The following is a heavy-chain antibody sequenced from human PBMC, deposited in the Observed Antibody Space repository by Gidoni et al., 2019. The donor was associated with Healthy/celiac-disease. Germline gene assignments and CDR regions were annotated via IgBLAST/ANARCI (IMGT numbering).Heavy chain of an antibody. Sequence: EVQLLESGGGLVQPGGSLSLSCASSGFTFSSYAMSWVRQAPGKGLEWVSAISGSGGSTYYADSVKGRFTISRDNSKNTLYLQMNSLRAEDTAVYYCAKDMGSSSSWDAFDIWGQGTMVTVSS. V-gene: IGHV3-23*01. D-gene: IGHD6-6*01. J-gene: IGHJ3*02. CDR3: AKDMGSSSSWDAFDI. CDR2: ISGSGGST. CDR1: GFTFSSYA.